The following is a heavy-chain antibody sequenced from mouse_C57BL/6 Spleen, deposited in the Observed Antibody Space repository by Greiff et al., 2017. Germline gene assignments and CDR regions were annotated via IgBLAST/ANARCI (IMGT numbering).Heavy chain of an antibody. Sequence: VKLEESGPGLVAPSHSLSITCTASGFSLTSYAIRWVRQPPGKGLEWLGVIWTGGGTTYNSALKSRLRISKDNAKSQVFLKMNSLQTDDTASYDGARKDYGSRYWYFDVWGTGTTVTVSS. J-gene: IGHJ1*03. V-gene: IGHV2-9-1*01. CDR1: GFSLTSYA. D-gene: IGHD1-1*01. CDR2: IWTGGGT. CDR3: ARKDYGSRYWYFDV.